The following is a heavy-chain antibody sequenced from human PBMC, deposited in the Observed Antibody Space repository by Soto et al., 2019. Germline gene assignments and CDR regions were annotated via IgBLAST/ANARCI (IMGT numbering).Heavy chain of an antibody. CDR3: TRASQEYYDFWSGPNWFDP. J-gene: IGHJ5*02. Sequence: GGSLRLSCTASGFTFGDYAMSWFRQAPGKGLEWVGFIRSKAYGGTTEYAASVKGRFTISRDDSKSIAYLQMNSLKTEDTAVYYCTRASQEYYDFWSGPNWFDPWGQGTLVTVSS. D-gene: IGHD3-3*01. CDR1: GFTFGDYA. V-gene: IGHV3-49*03. CDR2: IRSKAYGGTT.